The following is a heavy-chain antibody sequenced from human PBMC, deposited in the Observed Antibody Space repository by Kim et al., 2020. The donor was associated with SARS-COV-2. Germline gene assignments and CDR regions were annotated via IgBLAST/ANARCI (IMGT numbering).Heavy chain of an antibody. CDR3: ARDKDAVVSASYFDY. D-gene: IGHD2-15*01. CDR2: INSDGSST. Sequence: GGSLRLSCVGFEFTFSNHWMHWVRQAPGKGLEWVSRINSDGSSTAYADSVKGRFTISRDNAKNTLYLQMNSLRAEDTAVYYCARDKDAVVSASYFDYWGQGSLVTVSS. CDR1: EFTFSNHW. V-gene: IGHV3-74*01. J-gene: IGHJ4*02.